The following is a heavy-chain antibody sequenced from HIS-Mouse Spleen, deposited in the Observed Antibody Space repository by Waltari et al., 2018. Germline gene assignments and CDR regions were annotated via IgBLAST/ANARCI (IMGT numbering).Heavy chain of an antibody. CDR1: GFTFSSYA. D-gene: IGHD7-27*01. CDR2: ISYDGSKK. V-gene: IGHV3-30-3*01. Sequence: QVQLVESGGGVVQPGRSLRLSCAASGFTFSSYAMHWVRQAPGKGVEWVAVISYDGSKKYYADSVKGRFTISRDNSKNTLYLQMNSLRAEDTAVYYCARVTGGGLDYWGQGTLVTVSS. CDR3: ARVTGGGLDY. J-gene: IGHJ4*02.